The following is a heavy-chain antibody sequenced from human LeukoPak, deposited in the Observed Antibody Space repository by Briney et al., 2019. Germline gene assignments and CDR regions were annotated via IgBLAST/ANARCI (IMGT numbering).Heavy chain of an antibody. V-gene: IGHV4-4*02. Sequence: GSPRLSCAVSGGSISSSDWWSWVRQPPGKGLEWLGQIYYSGSTNYNPSLKSRVTISVDKSKNQFSLKLSSVTAADTAVYYCARVSGSYFDYWGQGTLVTVSS. D-gene: IGHD1-26*01. CDR1: GGSISSSDW. J-gene: IGHJ4*02. CDR3: ARVSGSYFDY. CDR2: IYYSGST.